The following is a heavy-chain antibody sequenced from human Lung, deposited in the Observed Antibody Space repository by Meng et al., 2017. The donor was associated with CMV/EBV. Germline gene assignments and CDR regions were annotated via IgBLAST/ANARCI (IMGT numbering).Heavy chain of an antibody. CDR1: GGSISTYY. CDR3: ARHQNGGTYPLDY. Sequence: QVQLQESGPGLAKPSETLPLTCGVSGGSISTYYWSWIRQPPGKGLEWIGNNYYSGSTNYNPSLASRVTISVDSSKNQFSLKLSSVTAADTAVYYCARHQNGGTYPLDYWGQGTLVTVSS. D-gene: IGHD3-16*02. J-gene: IGHJ4*02. CDR2: NYYSGST. V-gene: IGHV4-59*08.